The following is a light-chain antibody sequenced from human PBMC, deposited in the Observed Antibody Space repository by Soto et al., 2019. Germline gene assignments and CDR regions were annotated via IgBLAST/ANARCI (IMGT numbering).Light chain of an antibody. Sequence: AIQLTQSPSSLSASVGDRVTITCRASQGISSALAWYQQKPGKAPKLLIYDASSLESGVPTRFSGSGSGPDFTLNISNLQPESFATNYCQQFNSYSRGVNFGQGTRLVIK. V-gene: IGKV1-13*02. CDR1: QGISSA. CDR2: DAS. J-gene: IGKJ5*01. CDR3: QQFNSYSRGVN.